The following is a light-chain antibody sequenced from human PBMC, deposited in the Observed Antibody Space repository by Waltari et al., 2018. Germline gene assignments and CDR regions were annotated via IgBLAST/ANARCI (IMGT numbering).Light chain of an antibody. Sequence: EIVMTQSPATLSVSPGERATLSCSASQSVTSNLAWYQQKPGQAPRLLIYAASTRATGIPARFSGGGSGTEFTLTISSRQSEDFAVYYCQKYNNWRQYTFGQGTKLEIK. CDR2: AAS. J-gene: IGKJ2*01. V-gene: IGKV3-15*01. CDR1: QSVTSN. CDR3: QKYNNWRQYT.